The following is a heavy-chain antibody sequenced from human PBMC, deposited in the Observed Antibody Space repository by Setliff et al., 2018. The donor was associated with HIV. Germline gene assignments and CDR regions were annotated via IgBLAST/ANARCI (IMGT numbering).Heavy chain of an antibody. CDR1: GGSFTSYY. D-gene: IGHD2-8*01. J-gene: IGHJ5*02. Sequence: SETLSLTCAVYGGSFTSYYWTWIRQAPGKDLEWIGEINHNGGTNYNPSLKSRVTISVDRSKNQFSLKLTSVTAADTAVYYCARGGTSSNWFDPWGQGTLVTVSS. V-gene: IGHV4-34*01. CDR2: INHNGGT. CDR3: ARGGTSSNWFDP.